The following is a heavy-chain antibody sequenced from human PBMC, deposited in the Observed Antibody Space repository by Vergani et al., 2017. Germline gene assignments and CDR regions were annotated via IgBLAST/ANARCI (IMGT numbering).Heavy chain of an antibody. Sequence: QVQLQQWGAGLLKPSETLSLTCAVYGGSFSGYYWSWIRQPPGKGLEWIGEINHSGSTNYNPSLKSRVTISVDTSKNQFSLKLSSVTAADTAVYYCAREIIAYCGGDCRNNWGQGTLVTVSS. D-gene: IGHD2-21*02. V-gene: IGHV4-34*01. CDR1: GGSFSGYY. J-gene: IGHJ4*02. CDR2: INHSGST. CDR3: AREIIAYCGGDCRNN.